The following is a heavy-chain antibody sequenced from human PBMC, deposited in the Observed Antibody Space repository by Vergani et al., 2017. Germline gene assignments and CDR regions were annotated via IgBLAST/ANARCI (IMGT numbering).Heavy chain of an antibody. V-gene: IGHV4-39*01. CDR1: GGSISSSSYY. Sequence: QLQLQESGPGLVKPSETLSLTCTVSGGSISSSSYYWGWIRQPPGKGLEWIGSIYYSGSTYYNPSLKSRVTISVDTSKNQFSLKLSSVTAAETAVYYCASRGYSYGISDWYFDLWGRGTLVTVSS. CDR3: ASRGYSYGISDWYFDL. J-gene: IGHJ2*01. D-gene: IGHD5-18*01. CDR2: IYYSGST.